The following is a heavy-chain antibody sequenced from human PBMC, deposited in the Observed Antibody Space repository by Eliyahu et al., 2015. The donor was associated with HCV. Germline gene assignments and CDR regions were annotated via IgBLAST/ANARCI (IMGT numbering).Heavy chain of an antibody. J-gene: IGHJ1*01. Sequence: QVQLVESGGGVVQPGRSLRLSCVASGFAFSNYAMHWVRQSPDKGLEWVALISNDKNNIYYVDSVKGRFIISRDNSKNTVYLQMNSLRAEDTAMYYCAKDSTDQRWLGGQLPNWGQGTLVTVTS. D-gene: IGHD5-24*01. V-gene: IGHV3-30*18. CDR1: GFAFSNYA. CDR3: AKDSTDQRWLGGQLPN. CDR2: ISNDKNNI.